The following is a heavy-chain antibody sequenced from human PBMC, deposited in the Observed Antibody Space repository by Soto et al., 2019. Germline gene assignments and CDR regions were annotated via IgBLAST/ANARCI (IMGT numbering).Heavy chain of an antibody. CDR2: ISGSGGST. J-gene: IGHJ4*02. V-gene: IGHV3-23*01. D-gene: IGHD6-19*01. CDR1: GFTFSSYA. CDR3: ARRSRGWYFDY. Sequence: EVPLLESGGGLVQPGGSLRVSCAASGFTFSSYAMNWVRQAPGKGLEWVSVISGSGGSTYYADSVKGRFTISRDNSKNTLYLQMNSLRAEDTAVYYCARRSRGWYFDYWGQGTLVTVSS.